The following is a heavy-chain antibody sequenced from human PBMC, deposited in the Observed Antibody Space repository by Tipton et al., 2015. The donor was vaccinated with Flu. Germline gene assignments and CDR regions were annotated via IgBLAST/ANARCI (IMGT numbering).Heavy chain of an antibody. D-gene: IGHD6-19*01. J-gene: IGHJ4*02. CDR1: GFSVSNNY. CDR3: AGWIGRRSVFY. CDR2: MYSAGNT. Sequence: QLVQSGGGLIQPGGSLRLSCAVSGFSVSNNYLSWVRQAPGKGLEWVSVMYSAGNTDYADSVKGRFTISRDNSMNTLYLQMNSLRAEDTAVYYCAGWIGRRSVFYWGQGALVTVSS. V-gene: IGHV3-53*01.